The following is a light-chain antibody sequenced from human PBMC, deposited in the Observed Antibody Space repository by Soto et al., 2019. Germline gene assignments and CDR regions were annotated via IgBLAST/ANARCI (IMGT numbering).Light chain of an antibody. Sequence: EIELTQSRGTLYLFTGERATLSCRASQSVPGSSLAWYQQRPGQAPSLLIYGASNRVTGIPDRFSGSGSGTDFTLTITRLEPEDFAVYYCQQYGGSPGTFGQGTKVDIK. CDR2: GAS. CDR1: QSVPGSS. CDR3: QQYGGSPGT. J-gene: IGKJ1*01. V-gene: IGKV3-20*01.